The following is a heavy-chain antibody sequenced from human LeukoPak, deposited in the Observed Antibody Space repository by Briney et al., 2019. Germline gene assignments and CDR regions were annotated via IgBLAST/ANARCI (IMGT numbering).Heavy chain of an antibody. CDR1: GFTFSSYD. CDR2: ISGSGDST. V-gene: IGHV3-23*01. D-gene: IGHD1-26*01. CDR3: AKDLMGAFDH. Sequence: PGGSLRLSCAASGFTFSSYDMSWVRQAPGKGLEWVSAISGSGDSTYYADSVKGRFIISRDNSKNTLYLHMASLRAEDTAIYFCAKDLMGAFDHWGLGILITVSS. J-gene: IGHJ4*02.